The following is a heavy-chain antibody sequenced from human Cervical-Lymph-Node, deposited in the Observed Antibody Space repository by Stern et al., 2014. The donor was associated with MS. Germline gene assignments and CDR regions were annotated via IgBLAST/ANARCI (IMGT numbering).Heavy chain of an antibody. CDR1: GFTFSSYT. J-gene: IGHJ4*02. V-gene: IGHV3-21*01. CDR2: ISSSRTYI. Sequence: EVQLVESGGGLVKPGGSLRLSCAASGFTFSSYTMNWVRQAPGKGLEWVSSISSSRTYIYYADSVKGRFTISRDNAKNSLFLQINSLRAEDTATYYCARDPRYGLAGYASGWYYFDYWGQGILVTVSS. CDR3: ARDPRYGLAGYASGWYYFDY. D-gene: IGHD6-19*01.